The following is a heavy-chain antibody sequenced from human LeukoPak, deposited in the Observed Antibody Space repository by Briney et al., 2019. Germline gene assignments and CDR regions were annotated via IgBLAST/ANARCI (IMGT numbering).Heavy chain of an antibody. CDR3: ARISLGYCSSTSCFDY. CDR2: ISAYNGNT. CDR1: GYTFTSYG. J-gene: IGHJ4*02. V-gene: IGHV1-18*01. D-gene: IGHD2-2*01. Sequence: ASVKVSCKASGYTFTSYGISWVRQAPGQGLEWMGWISAYNGNTNYPQKLQGRVTMTTDTSTSTAYMELRSLRSDDTAVYYCARISLGYCSSTSCFDYWGQGTLVTVSS.